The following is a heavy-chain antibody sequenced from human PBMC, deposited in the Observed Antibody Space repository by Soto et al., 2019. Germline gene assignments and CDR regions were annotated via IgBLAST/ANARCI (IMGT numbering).Heavy chain of an antibody. Sequence: WGSLRLSCAAYGFTFSSYSVNWVRQAPGKGLEWVSSISSSSSYIYYADSVKGRFTISRDNAKNSLYLQMNSLRAEDTAVYYCARDQSPSSGFNWFDPWGQGTLVTVSS. CDR2: ISSSSSYI. CDR3: ARDQSPSSGFNWFDP. J-gene: IGHJ5*02. CDR1: GFTFSSYS. D-gene: IGHD6-19*01. V-gene: IGHV3-21*01.